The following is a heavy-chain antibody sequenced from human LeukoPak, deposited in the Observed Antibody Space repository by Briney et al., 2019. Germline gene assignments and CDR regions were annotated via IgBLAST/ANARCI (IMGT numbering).Heavy chain of an antibody. D-gene: IGHD6-13*01. J-gene: IGHJ4*02. CDR3: ARARSAAGNFDY. Sequence: SQTLSLTCTVSGGSISSGGYYWSWICQHPRKGPEWIVYIHYSGSTYYNTALKRRVIISADTSKIQFSPKRSSVPAARTARYYCARARSAAGNFDYWGQGTLVTVSS. CDR2: IHYSGST. CDR1: GGSISSGGYY. V-gene: IGHV4-31*03.